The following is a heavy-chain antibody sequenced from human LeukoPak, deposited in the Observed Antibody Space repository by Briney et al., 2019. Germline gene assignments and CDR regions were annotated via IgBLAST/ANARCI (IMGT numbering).Heavy chain of an antibody. J-gene: IGHJ5*02. D-gene: IGHD2-15*01. V-gene: IGHV4-61*08. Sequence: SETLSLTCTVSGGSISSGDYYWSWIRQPPGKGLEWIGYIYYSGSSDYNPSLESRVTISVDTSKNQFSLKLTSVTAADTAVYYCALGSTGAFDPWGQGTLVTVSS. CDR1: GGSISSGDYY. CDR2: IYYSGSS. CDR3: ALGSTGAFDP.